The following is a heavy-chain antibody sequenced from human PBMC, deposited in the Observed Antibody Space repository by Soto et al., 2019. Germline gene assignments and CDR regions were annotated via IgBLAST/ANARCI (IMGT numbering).Heavy chain of an antibody. D-gene: IGHD3-22*01. CDR1: GFTFSSYG. CDR3: ARDPGAFWYAPNYYDRTGY. CDR2: IRYDGSNK. J-gene: IGHJ4*02. Sequence: PGGSLRLSCAASGFTFSSYGMHWVRQAPGKGLEWVAVIRYDGSNKYYADSVKGRFTISRDNSKNTLYLQMNSLRAEDTAVYYCARDPGAFWYAPNYYDRTGYWGQGTLVTVSS. V-gene: IGHV3-33*01.